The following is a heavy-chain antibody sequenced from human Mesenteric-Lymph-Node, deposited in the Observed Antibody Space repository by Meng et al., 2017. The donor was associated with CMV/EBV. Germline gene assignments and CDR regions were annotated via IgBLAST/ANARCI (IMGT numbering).Heavy chain of an antibody. CDR3: ARDCSSTSCAFDY. Sequence: GSLRLSCTVSGDSISSYYWSWFRQPPGKGLEWIGYIYYSGSTTYNPSLKSRVTISVDTSKNQFSLKLSSVTPADTAVYYCARDCSSTSCAFDYWGQGTLVTVSS. CDR1: GDSISSYY. CDR2: IYYSGST. V-gene: IGHV4-59*01. J-gene: IGHJ4*02. D-gene: IGHD2-2*01.